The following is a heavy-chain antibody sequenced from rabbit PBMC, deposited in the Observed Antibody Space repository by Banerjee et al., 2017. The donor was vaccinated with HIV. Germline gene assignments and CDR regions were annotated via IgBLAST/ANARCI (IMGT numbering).Heavy chain of an antibody. Sequence: QSLEESGGDLVKPGASLTLTCTASGFSFSSAYYMCWVRQAPGKGLEWIACIYAGSSGSTWYASWAKGRFTISKTSSTTVTLQMTSLTAADTATYFCARSHSYDDYGDFLNWYYFKLWGPGTLVTVS. CDR2: IYAGSSGST. CDR1: GFSFSSAYY. CDR3: ARSHSYDDYGDFLNWYYFKL. V-gene: IGHV1S40*01. D-gene: IGHD2-1*01. J-gene: IGHJ4*01.